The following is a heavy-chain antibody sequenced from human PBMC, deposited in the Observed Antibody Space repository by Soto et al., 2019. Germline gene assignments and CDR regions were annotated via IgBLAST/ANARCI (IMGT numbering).Heavy chain of an antibody. D-gene: IGHD3-22*01. Sequence: PSVKVSCKASGYTFTGYYMHWVRQAPGQGLEWMGWINPNSGGTNYAQKFQGRVTMTRDTSISTAYMELSRLRSDDTAVYYCARGAIYYYDSSGPEDVWGQGTTVTVSS. CDR2: INPNSGGT. V-gene: IGHV1-2*02. CDR3: ARGAIYYYDSSGPEDV. J-gene: IGHJ6*02. CDR1: GYTFTGYY.